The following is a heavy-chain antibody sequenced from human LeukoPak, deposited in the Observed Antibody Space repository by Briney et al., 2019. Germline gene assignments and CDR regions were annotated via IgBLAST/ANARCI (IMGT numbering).Heavy chain of an antibody. J-gene: IGHJ4*02. CDR3: ATGKIDCTNGVCYTYYFDY. D-gene: IGHD2-8*01. CDR2: INPNSGGT. V-gene: IGHV1-2*02. Sequence: ASVKVSCKASGYTFTGYYMHWVRQAPGQGLEWMGWINPNSGGTNYAQKFQGRVTMTRDTSISTAYMELSRLRSDDTAVYYCATGKIDCTNGVCYTYYFDYWGQGTLVTVSS. CDR1: GYTFTGYY.